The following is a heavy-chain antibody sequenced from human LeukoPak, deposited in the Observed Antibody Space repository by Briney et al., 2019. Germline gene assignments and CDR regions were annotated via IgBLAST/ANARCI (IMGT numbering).Heavy chain of an antibody. CDR2: INWNGGST. V-gene: IGHV3-20*04. J-gene: IGHJ6*03. Sequence: PGGSLRLSCAASGFTVSSNYMSWVRQAPGKGLEWVSGINWNGGSTGYADSVKGRFTISRDNAKNSLYLQMNSLRAEDTALYYCARARVKNYDFWSGYYYYYMDVWGKGTTVTVSS. D-gene: IGHD3-3*01. CDR3: ARARVKNYDFWSGYYYYYMDV. CDR1: GFTVSSNY.